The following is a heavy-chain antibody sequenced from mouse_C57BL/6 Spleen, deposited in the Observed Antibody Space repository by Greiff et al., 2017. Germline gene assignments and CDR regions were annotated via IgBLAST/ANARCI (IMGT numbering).Heavy chain of an antibody. CDR2: IYPGDGDT. J-gene: IGHJ4*01. D-gene: IGHD2-1*01. Sequence: QVQLQQSGAELVKPGASVKISCKASGYAFSSYWMNWVKQRPGKGLEWIGQIYPGDGDTNYNGKFKGKATLTADKSSSTAYMQLSSLTSEDSAVYFGARGGNYYGNPYYAMDYWGQGTSVTVSS. CDR3: ARGGNYYGNPYYAMDY. CDR1: GYAFSSYW. V-gene: IGHV1-80*01.